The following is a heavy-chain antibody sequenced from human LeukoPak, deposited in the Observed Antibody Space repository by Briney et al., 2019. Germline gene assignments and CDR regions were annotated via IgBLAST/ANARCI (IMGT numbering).Heavy chain of an antibody. Sequence: SETLSLTCTVSGGSISSSDYYWGWIRQPPGKGLEWIGSIYYSGITYYNPSLKSRVTISVDTSKNQFSLKLSSVTAADTAMYYCARHVIAVAGTGWFDPWGQGTLVTVSS. CDR3: ARHVIAVAGTGWFDP. CDR2: IYYSGIT. CDR1: GGSISSSDYY. J-gene: IGHJ5*02. D-gene: IGHD6-19*01. V-gene: IGHV4-39*01.